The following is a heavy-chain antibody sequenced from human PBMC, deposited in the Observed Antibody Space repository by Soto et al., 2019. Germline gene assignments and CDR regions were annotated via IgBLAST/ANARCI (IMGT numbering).Heavy chain of an antibody. D-gene: IGHD3-10*01. Sequence: EVQLVETGGGLIQPGGSLRLSCAASGLTVSSNYMNWVRQAPGKGLEWVSVLYSGGSTHYAGSVKGRFIISRDNSKNTLYLQMNSLRVEDTAVYYCARDRPGDEGYGLDIWGHGTMVTVSS. V-gene: IGHV3-53*02. CDR2: LYSGGST. CDR1: GLTVSSNY. J-gene: IGHJ3*02. CDR3: ARDRPGDEGYGLDI.